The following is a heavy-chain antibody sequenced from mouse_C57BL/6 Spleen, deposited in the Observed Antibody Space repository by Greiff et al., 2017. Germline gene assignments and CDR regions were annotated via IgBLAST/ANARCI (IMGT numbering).Heavy chain of an antibody. CDR1: GFSLTSYG. CDR3: AISIYSTGGWFAY. V-gene: IGHV2-2*01. D-gene: IGHD2-1*01. Sequence: QVQLKESGPGLVQPSQSLSITCTVSGFSLTSYGVHWVRQSPGKGLEWLGVIWSGGSTDYNAAFISRLSISKDNSKSQVFFKMNSLQADDTAIYYCAISIYSTGGWFAYWGQGTLVTVSA. J-gene: IGHJ3*01. CDR2: IWSGGST.